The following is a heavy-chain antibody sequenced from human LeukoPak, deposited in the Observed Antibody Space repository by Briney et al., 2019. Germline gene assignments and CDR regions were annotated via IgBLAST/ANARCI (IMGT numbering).Heavy chain of an antibody. Sequence: GGSLRLSCTASGFTFDDYAMHWVRHAPAKGLEWVSLISGDGGTTDYADSVKGRFTISRDNRRNSLYLHMNSLRTEDTALYFCAKVYVGSWYAYDHWGQGTLVTVSP. CDR2: ISGDGGTT. J-gene: IGHJ4*02. CDR1: GFTFDDYA. V-gene: IGHV3-43*02. CDR3: AKVYVGSWYAYDH. D-gene: IGHD6-13*01.